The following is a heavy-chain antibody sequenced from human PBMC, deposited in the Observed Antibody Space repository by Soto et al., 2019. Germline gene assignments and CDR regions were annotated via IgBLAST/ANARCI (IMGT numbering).Heavy chain of an antibody. CDR1: GGTFTAST. Sequence: QVLLVQSGAELRKPGSSVKVSCKTSGGTFTASTFSWVRQAPGQGLEWMGRVIPFSDLTDYAQKFQDRLAITADKSTTTLYMERSSLRSEDTAVYFCASEELGATFVAWGQGTLVTVPS. CDR3: ASEELGATFVA. J-gene: IGHJ5*02. D-gene: IGHD1-26*01. CDR2: VIPFSDLT. V-gene: IGHV1-69*02.